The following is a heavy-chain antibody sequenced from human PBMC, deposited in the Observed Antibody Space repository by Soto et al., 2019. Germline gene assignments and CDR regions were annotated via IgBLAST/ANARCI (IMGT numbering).Heavy chain of an antibody. D-gene: IGHD3-10*01. CDR1: GGSISSYY. Sequence: SETLSLTCTVSGGSISSYYWSWIRQPPGKGLEWIGYIYYSGSTNYNPSLKSRVTISVDTSKNQFSLKLSSVTAADTAVYYCARGGYSRFGELPNNWFDPWGQGTLVTVSS. J-gene: IGHJ5*02. CDR3: ARGGYSRFGELPNNWFDP. CDR2: IYYSGST. V-gene: IGHV4-59*01.